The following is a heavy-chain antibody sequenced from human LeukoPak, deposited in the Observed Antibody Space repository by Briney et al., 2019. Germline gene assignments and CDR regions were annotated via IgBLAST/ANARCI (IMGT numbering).Heavy chain of an antibody. CDR1: GGTFSSYA. J-gene: IGHJ4*02. D-gene: IGHD3-10*01. V-gene: IGHV1-69*05. Sequence: GASVKVSCKASGGTFSSYAISWVRQAPGQGLEWMGGIIPIFGTANYAQKFQGRVTITTDESTSTAYMELSSLRSEDTAVYYCARAAPSESYSFDYWGQGTLVTVSS. CDR3: ARAAPSESYSFDY. CDR2: IIPIFGTA.